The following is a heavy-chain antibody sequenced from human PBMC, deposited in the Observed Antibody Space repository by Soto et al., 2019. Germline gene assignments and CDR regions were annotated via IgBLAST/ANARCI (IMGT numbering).Heavy chain of an antibody. CDR2: IYTSGST. CDR3: ARYVKPYCSSTSCYGGAFDY. V-gene: IGHV4-4*07. D-gene: IGHD2-2*01. CDR1: GGSISSYY. Sequence: SETLSLTCTVSGGSISSYYWSWIRQPAGKGLEWIGRIYTSGSTNYNPSLKSRVTMSVDTSKNQFSLKLSSVTAADTAVYYCARYVKPYCSSTSCYGGAFDYWGQGTLVTVSS. J-gene: IGHJ4*02.